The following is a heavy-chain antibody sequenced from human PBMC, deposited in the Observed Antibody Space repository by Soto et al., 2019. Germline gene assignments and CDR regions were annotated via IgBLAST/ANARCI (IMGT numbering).Heavy chain of an antibody. J-gene: IGHJ4*02. CDR1: GYTFTDFY. CDR2: INPSGGST. Sequence: EASVKVSWKASGYTFTDFYMHWVRQAPGQGLEWMGIINPSGGSTSYAQKFQGRVTMTRDTSTSTVYMELSSLRSEDTAVYYCARVSSWSCFDYWGQGTLVTVSS. D-gene: IGHD6-13*01. V-gene: IGHV1-46*01. CDR3: ARVSSWSCFDY.